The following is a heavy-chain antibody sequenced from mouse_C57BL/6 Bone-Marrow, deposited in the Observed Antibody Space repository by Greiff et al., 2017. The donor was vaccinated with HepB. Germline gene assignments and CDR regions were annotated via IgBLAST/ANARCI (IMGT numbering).Heavy chain of an antibody. D-gene: IGHD1-1*01. V-gene: IGHV14-4*01. J-gene: IGHJ2*01. Sequence: VQLQQSGAELVRPGASVTLSCTASGFNIKDDYMHWVKQRPEQGLEWIGWIDPENGDTEYASKFQGKATITADTSSNTAYLQLSSLTSEDTAVYYCTPYYYGSAWGQGTTLTVSS. CDR3: TPYYYGSA. CDR1: GFNIKDDY. CDR2: IDPENGDT.